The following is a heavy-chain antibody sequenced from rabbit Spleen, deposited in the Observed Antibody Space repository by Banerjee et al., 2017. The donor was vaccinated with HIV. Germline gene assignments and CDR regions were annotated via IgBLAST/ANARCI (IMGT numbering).Heavy chain of an antibody. CDR1: GFSFSDRDV. J-gene: IGHJ3*01. CDR3: ARDTYSSGGTDYDL. CDR2: IYTRSGST. V-gene: IGHV1S45*01. Sequence: QEQLVESGGGLVKPEGSLTLTCKASGFSFSDRDVMCWVRQAPGKGLEWIACIYTRSGSTWYASWANGRFTISKTSSTTVTLQMTSLTAADTATYFCARDTYSSGGTDYDLWGQGTLVTVS. D-gene: IGHD1-1*01.